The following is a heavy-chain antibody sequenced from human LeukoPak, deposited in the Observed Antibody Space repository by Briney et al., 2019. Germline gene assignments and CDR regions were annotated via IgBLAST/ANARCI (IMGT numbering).Heavy chain of an antibody. CDR2: IWYDGSNK. J-gene: IGHJ4*02. CDR3: AREYSSGWYEVGYFDY. D-gene: IGHD6-19*01. Sequence: GGSLRLSCAASGFTFSSYGMHWVRQAPGKGLEWVAVIWYDGSNKYYADSVKGRFTISRDNSKNTLYLQMNSLRAEDTAVYYCAREYSSGWYEVGYFDYWGQGTLVTVSS. V-gene: IGHV3-33*08. CDR1: GFTFSSYG.